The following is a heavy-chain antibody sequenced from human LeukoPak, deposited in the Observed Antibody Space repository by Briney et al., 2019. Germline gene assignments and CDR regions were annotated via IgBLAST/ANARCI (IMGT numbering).Heavy chain of an antibody. CDR1: VGPISSGDYY. CDR2: IYYSEST. J-gene: IGHJ3*02. V-gene: IGHV4-30-4*01. Sequence: SETLSLTCTVSVGPISSGDYYCSWNRQPPGKGLEWLGYIYYSESTYYNPSLTSRVTISVGTPKNKISRKLSSVTDAVMAVYCCARRNMWGQGTMVTVSS. CDR3: ARRNM.